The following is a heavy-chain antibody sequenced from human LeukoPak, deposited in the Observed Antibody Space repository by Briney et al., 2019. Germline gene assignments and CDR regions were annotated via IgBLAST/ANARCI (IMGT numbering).Heavy chain of an antibody. D-gene: IGHD1-14*01. V-gene: IGHV4-4*07. CDR1: GGSISGYY. J-gene: IGHJ5*02. CDR2: IYTSGST. CDR3: ARASPTTNKGAYGWFDP. Sequence: SETLSLTCTVSGGSISGYYWSWIRQPAGKGLEWIGRIYTSGSTNYNPSLKSRVTMSVDTSKNQFSLKLSSVTAADTAVYYYARASPTTNKGAYGWFDPWGQGTLVTVSS.